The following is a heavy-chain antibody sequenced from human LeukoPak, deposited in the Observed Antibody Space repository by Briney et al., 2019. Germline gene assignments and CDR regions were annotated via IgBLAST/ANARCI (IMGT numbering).Heavy chain of an antibody. J-gene: IGHJ5*02. CDR2: IHTSWTT. CDR3: ARGDYYDGGGRNWFDP. CDR1: GDSMSSYY. V-gene: IGHV4-4*07. D-gene: IGHD3-16*01. Sequence: SETLSLTCTVSGDSMSSYYWNFIRQPAGKGLEWIGRIHTSWTTYYNPSLKSRITMSVDTSRNQFSLRLTSVTAAGTAVYYCARGDYYDGGGRNWFDPWGQGTLVTVCS.